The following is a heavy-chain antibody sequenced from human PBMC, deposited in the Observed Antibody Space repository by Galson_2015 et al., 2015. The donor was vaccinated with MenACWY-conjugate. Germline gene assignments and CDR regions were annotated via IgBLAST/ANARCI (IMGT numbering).Heavy chain of an antibody. Sequence: PLRLSCAASGFIFNTYWMHWVRHAPGKGLVWVSRINPGGSSTTYADSVKDRFTISRDNAKNTLCLQMNSLRPEDTAVFYCAKTRGASFYFDSWGQGTLVTVSS. D-gene: IGHD1-26*01. CDR1: GFIFNTYW. CDR3: AKTRGASFYFDS. V-gene: IGHV3-74*01. J-gene: IGHJ4*02. CDR2: INPGGSST.